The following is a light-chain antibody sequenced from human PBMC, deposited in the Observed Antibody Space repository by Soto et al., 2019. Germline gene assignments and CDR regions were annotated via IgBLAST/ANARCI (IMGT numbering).Light chain of an antibody. V-gene: IGKV3-20*01. CDR3: HQHGSSPNT. CDR2: RAS. J-gene: IGKJ2*01. Sequence: EIVLTQSPATLSLSPGERATLSCRASQSVSSYLAWYQQKPGQAPRLLIYRASSRATGIPDRFSGSGSGTDFALTISRLEPDDFAVYYCHQHGSSPNTFGQGTKV. CDR1: QSVSSY.